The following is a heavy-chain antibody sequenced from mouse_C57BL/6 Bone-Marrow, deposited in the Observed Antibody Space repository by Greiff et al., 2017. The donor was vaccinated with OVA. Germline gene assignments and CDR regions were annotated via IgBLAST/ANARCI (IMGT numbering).Heavy chain of an antibody. CDR2: IYPGSGNT. CDR3: ARSKLRTFDY. V-gene: IGHV1-76*01. D-gene: IGHD3-2*02. J-gene: IGHJ2*01. Sequence: VQLQQSGAELVRPGASVKLSCKASGYTFTDYYINWVKQRPGQGLEWIARIYPGSGNTYYNEKFKGKATLTAEKSSSTAYMQLSSLTSEDSAVYFCARSKLRTFDYWGQGTTLTVSS. CDR1: GYTFTDYY.